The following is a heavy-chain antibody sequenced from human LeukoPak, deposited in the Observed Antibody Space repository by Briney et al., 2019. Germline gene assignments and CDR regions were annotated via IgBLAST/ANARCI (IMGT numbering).Heavy chain of an antibody. J-gene: IGHJ4*02. CDR1: GGSFSGYY. D-gene: IGHD3-16*02. CDR2: INHSGST. V-gene: IGHV4-34*01. Sequence: SETLSLTCAVYGGSFSGYYWSWIRQPPGKGLEWIGEINHSGSTNYNPSLKSRVTISVDTSKNQFSLKLSSVTAADTAVYYCARRYYDYVWGSYRPRSFDYWGQGTLVTVSS. CDR3: ARRYYDYVWGSYRPRSFDY.